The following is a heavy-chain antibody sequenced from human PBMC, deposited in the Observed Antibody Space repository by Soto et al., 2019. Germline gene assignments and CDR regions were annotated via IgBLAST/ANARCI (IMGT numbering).Heavy chain of an antibody. D-gene: IGHD3-16*01. J-gene: IGHJ6*02. V-gene: IGHV3-48*03. CDR3: ARFNLGGAFYCLDV. CDR2: ISRSDNTI. CDR1: AFTFSSYE. Sequence: PGGSLRLSCAGSAFTFSSYEMNWVRQAPGKGLEWISYISRSDNTIYADSVKGRFTISRDNAKNSLFLQMNSLRAEDTAVYYCARFNLGGAFYCLDVWVQRTTVSV.